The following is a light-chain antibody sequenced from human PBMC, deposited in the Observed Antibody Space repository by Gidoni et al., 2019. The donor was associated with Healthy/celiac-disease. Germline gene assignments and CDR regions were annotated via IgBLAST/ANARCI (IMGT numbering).Light chain of an antibody. Sequence: DSVLTQSPLSLPVTPGEPASIPCRSSQSLLHSNGYNYLDWYLQKPGQSPQLLIYLGSNRASGVPDRFSGSGSGTDFTLTISRVEAEDFGVYYCMQALQTSITFGQGTRLEIK. V-gene: IGKV2-28*01. CDR2: LGS. CDR3: MQALQTSIT. CDR1: QSLLHSNGYNY. J-gene: IGKJ5*01.